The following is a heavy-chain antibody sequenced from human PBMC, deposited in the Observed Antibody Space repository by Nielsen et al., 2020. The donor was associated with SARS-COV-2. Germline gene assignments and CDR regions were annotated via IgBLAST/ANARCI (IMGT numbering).Heavy chain of an antibody. Sequence: LKISCAASGFTFRSYGMHWVRQAPGKGLEWVAVIWYDGSNKYYADSVKGRFTISRDNSKNTLYLQMNSLRAEDTAVYYCAREDTVTFDYWGQGTLVTVSS. J-gene: IGHJ4*02. CDR1: GFTFRSYG. V-gene: IGHV3-33*01. CDR2: IWYDGSNK. D-gene: IGHD4-17*01. CDR3: AREDTVTFDY.